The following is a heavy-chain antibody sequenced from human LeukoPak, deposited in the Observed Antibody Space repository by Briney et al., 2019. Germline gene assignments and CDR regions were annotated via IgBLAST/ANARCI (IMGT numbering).Heavy chain of an antibody. V-gene: IGHV4-34*01. J-gene: IGHJ6*03. CDR3: ARRPAAGYYYYYYYMDV. Sequence: PSETLSLTCAVYGGSFSGYYWSWIRQPPGKGLEWIGEINHSGSTNYNPSLKSRVTISVDTSKNQFSLKLSSVTAADTAVYYCARRPAAGYYYYYYYMDVWGKGTTVTVSS. CDR2: INHSGST. CDR1: GGSFSGYY. D-gene: IGHD6-13*01.